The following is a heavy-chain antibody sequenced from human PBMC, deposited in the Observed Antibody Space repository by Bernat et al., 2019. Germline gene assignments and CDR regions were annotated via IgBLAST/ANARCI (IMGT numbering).Heavy chain of an antibody. J-gene: IGHJ4*02. CDR3: ASQGCSGGSCLDY. D-gene: IGHD2-15*01. Sequence: QVQLVESGGGVVQPGRSLRLSCAASGFTFSSYGMHWVRQAPGKGLEWVAVIWYDGRNKYYADSVKGRFTISRDNSKNTLYLQMNSLRAEDTAVYYCASQGCSGGSCLDYWGQGTLVTVSS. CDR1: GFTFSSYG. CDR2: IWYDGRNK. V-gene: IGHV3-33*01.